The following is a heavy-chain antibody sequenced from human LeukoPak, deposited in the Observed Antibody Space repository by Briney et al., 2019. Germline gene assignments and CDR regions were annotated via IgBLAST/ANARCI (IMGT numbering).Heavy chain of an antibody. CDR2: IIPIFGTV. J-gene: IGHJ6*02. CDR1: GGTFSSYA. CDR3: ARVSPLTISKTFSYYYYGMDV. V-gene: IGHV1-69*13. D-gene: IGHD3-3*01. Sequence: SVKVSCKVSGGTFSSYAISWVRQAPGQGLEWMGGIIPIFGTVNYAQKFQGRVTITADESTSTAYMELRSLRSDDTAVYYCARVSPLTISKTFSYYYYGMDVWGQGTTVTVSS.